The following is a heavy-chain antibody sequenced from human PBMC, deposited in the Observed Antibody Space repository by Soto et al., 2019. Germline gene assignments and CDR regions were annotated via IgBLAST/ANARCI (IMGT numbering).Heavy chain of an antibody. J-gene: IGHJ6*02. CDR1: GGSVSSGDYF. V-gene: IGHV4-61*08. CDR2: IYYSGST. Sequence: SETLSRTCTVSGGSVSSGDYFWSWLRQSAGKRLEWIAYIYYSGSTNYNPSLKSRATISVDTSKSQVSLTLTSMTAADAAVYYCARSPNYYYYGFDVWGQGTTVTVSS. D-gene: IGHD3-10*01. CDR3: ARSPNYYYYGFDV.